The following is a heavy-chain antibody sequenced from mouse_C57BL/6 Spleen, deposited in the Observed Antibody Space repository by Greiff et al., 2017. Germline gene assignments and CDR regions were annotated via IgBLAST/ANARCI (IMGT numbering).Heavy chain of an antibody. CDR1: GYTFTSYG. CDR2: IYPRSGNT. V-gene: IGHV1-81*01. J-gene: IGHJ4*01. CDR3: ARVDYDYDGGYYYAMDY. D-gene: IGHD2-4*01. Sequence: QVQLQQSGAELARPGASVKLSCKASGYTFTSYGISWVKQRTGQGLEWIGEIYPRSGNTYYNEKFKGKATLTADKSSSTAYMELRSLTSEDSAVYFCARVDYDYDGGYYYAMDYWGQGTSVTVSS.